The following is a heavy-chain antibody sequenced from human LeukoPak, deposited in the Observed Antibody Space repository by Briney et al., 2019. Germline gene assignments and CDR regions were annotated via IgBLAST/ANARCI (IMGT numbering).Heavy chain of an antibody. CDR3: ARDRHNTNGVSVARLFDY. CDR1: GFTFSSYE. J-gene: IGHJ4*02. D-gene: IGHD2-8*01. Sequence: GGSLRLSCAASGFTFSSYEMNWVRQAPGKGLEWVSYISSSGSTIYYADSVKGRFTISRDNAKNSLYLQMNSLRAEDTAVYYCARDRHNTNGVSVARLFDYWGQGTLVTVSS. V-gene: IGHV3-48*03. CDR2: ISSSGSTI.